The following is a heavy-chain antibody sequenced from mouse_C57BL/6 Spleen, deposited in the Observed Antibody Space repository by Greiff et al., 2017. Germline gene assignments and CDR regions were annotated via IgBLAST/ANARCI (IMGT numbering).Heavy chain of an antibody. V-gene: IGHV1-15*01. Sequence: QVQLKESGAELVRPGASVTLSCKASGYTFTDYEMHWVKQTPVHGLGWIGAIDPETGGTAYNQKFKGKAILTADKSSSTAYMELRSLTSEDSAVYYCTRTGTAWFAYWGQGTLVTVSA. D-gene: IGHD4-1*01. CDR3: TRTGTAWFAY. CDR1: GYTFTDYE. J-gene: IGHJ3*01. CDR2: IDPETGGT.